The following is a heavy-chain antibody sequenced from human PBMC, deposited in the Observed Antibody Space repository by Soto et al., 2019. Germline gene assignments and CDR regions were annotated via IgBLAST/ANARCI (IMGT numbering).Heavy chain of an antibody. D-gene: IGHD3-3*01. J-gene: IGHJ6*02. CDR1: GGTFSSYA. V-gene: IGHV1-69*13. CDR3: ARDYDFWSGYGPNGMDV. CDR2: IIPIFGTA. Sequence: SVKVSCKASGGTFSSYAISWVRQAPGQGLEWMGGIIPIFGTANYAQKFQDRVTITADESTSTAYMELSSLRSEDTAVYYCARDYDFWSGYGPNGMDVWGQGTTVTVSS.